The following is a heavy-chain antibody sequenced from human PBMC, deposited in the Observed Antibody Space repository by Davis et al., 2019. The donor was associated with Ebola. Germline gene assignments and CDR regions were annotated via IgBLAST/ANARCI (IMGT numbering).Heavy chain of an antibody. CDR3: ARVPVTAGGSYYFDY. D-gene: IGHD6-13*01. CDR2: IYYIGTT. CDR1: GGSIRSGDSY. Sequence: PSETLSLTCIVSGGSIRSGDSYWSWIRQHPGKGLEWLGYIYYIGTTYSNPSLKSRATISVDTSQNQFSLKLSSVTAADTAVYYCARVPVTAGGSYYFDYWGQGTLVTVSS. J-gene: IGHJ4*02. V-gene: IGHV4-31*03.